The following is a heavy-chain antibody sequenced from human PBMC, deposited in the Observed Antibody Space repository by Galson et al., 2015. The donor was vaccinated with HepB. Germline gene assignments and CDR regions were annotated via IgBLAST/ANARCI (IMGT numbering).Heavy chain of an antibody. Sequence: SVKVSCKASGYTLTNYHFHWVRQAPGQGPEWMGKIFAGGGSTRFAERFQGRVTLTRDSSTSTIYMEGSSLRSDDTAVYYCARETPDTYYFDSWGQGTLVTVSS. D-gene: IGHD2-15*01. J-gene: IGHJ4*02. V-gene: IGHV1-46*01. CDR1: GYTLTNYH. CDR2: IFAGGGST. CDR3: ARETPDTYYFDS.